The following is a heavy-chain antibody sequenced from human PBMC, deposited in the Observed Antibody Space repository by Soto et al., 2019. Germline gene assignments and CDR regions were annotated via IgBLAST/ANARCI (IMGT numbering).Heavy chain of an antibody. V-gene: IGHV3-23*01. Sequence: PGGSLRLSCAASGFTFSSYAMSWVRQAPGKGLDWVSSITSSGGAIYYADSVKGRFTISRDNSKNTLYLQMNSLRADDTAVYYCAQLPYSSLGWFDPWGQGTLVTVSS. CDR3: AQLPYSSLGWFDP. CDR1: GFTFSSYA. J-gene: IGHJ5*02. D-gene: IGHD6-19*01. CDR2: ITSSGGAI.